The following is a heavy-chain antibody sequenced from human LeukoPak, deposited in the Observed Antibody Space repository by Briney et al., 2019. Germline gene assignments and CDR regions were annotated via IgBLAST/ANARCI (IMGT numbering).Heavy chain of an antibody. J-gene: IGHJ3*02. Sequence: SVKVSCKASGGTFSSYAVSWVRQAPGQGLEWMGGIIPIFGTANYAQKFQGRVTITADESTSTVYMELSSLRSEDTAVYFCASTDYYDSRGYGGSFAIWGQGTMVTVSS. CDR1: GGTFSSYA. CDR3: ASTDYYDSRGYGGSFAI. CDR2: IIPIFGTA. V-gene: IGHV1-69*01. D-gene: IGHD3-22*01.